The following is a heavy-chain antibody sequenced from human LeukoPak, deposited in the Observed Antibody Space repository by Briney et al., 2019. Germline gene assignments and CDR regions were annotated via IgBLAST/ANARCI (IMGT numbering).Heavy chain of an antibody. Sequence: GGSLRLSCAASGFTFSSYAMNWIRQAPGKGLEWVSHIFSSDSTIGYADSVRGRFTISRDNAKNSVYLQMNSLRAEDTAVYYCARDPLGSSGWPDYWGQGTLVTVSS. J-gene: IGHJ4*02. CDR2: IFSSDSTI. V-gene: IGHV3-48*03. CDR3: ARDPLGSSGWPDY. D-gene: IGHD6-19*01. CDR1: GFTFSSYA.